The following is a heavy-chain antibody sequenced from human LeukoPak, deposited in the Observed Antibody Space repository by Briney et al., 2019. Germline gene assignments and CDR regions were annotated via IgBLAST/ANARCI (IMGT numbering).Heavy chain of an antibody. D-gene: IGHD2-2*01. Sequence: ASVKVSCKASGYTFTSYGISWVRQAPGQGLEWMGWISAYNGNTNYAQKLQGRVTMTTDTSTSTAYMELRSLRSDDTAVCYCATDIVVVPAAMTLDYWGQGTLVTVSS. CDR1: GYTFTSYG. J-gene: IGHJ4*02. CDR2: ISAYNGNT. V-gene: IGHV1-18*01. CDR3: ATDIVVVPAAMTLDY.